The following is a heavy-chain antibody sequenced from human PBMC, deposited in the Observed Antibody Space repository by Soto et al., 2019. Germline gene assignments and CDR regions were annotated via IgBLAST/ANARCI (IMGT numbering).Heavy chain of an antibody. D-gene: IGHD3-22*01. Sequence: PGESLKISCKGSGYSFTSYWIGWVRQMPGKGLEWMGIIYPGDSDTRYSPSFQGQVTISADKSISTAYLQWSSLKASDTAMYYCARRAGPPDYYDSSGSNDAFDIWGQGTMVTVS. J-gene: IGHJ3*02. CDR2: IYPGDSDT. CDR1: GYSFTSYW. V-gene: IGHV5-51*01. CDR3: ARRAGPPDYYDSSGSNDAFDI.